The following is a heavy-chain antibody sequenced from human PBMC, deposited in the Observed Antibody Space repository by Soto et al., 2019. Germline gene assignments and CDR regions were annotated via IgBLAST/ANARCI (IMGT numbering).Heavy chain of an antibody. J-gene: IGHJ3*02. CDR2: ISHSGTT. CDR3: AKDHTGADAFDI. Sequence: QVQLQESGPGLVKPSETLSLTCAVSGGSITHDNWWNWARQPPGKGLEWLGEISHSGTTNYNPSLKSRVTISVDMSKNQFSLKLTSVTAADTAVYYCAKDHTGADAFDIWGQGIMVTVSS. V-gene: IGHV4-4*02. CDR1: GGSITHDNW. D-gene: IGHD7-27*01.